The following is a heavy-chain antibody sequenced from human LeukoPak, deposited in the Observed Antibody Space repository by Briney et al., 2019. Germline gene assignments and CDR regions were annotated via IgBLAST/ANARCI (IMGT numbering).Heavy chain of an antibody. CDR1: GFTFSSYA. D-gene: IGHD3-22*01. J-gene: IGHJ4*02. CDR3: AKDRATMIVVVITTQAGALDY. V-gene: IGHV3-23*01. Sequence: GGSLRLSCAASGFTFSSYAMSWVRQAPGKGLEWVSAISGSGGSTYYADSVKGRFTISRDNSKNTLYLQMNSLRAEDTAVYYCAKDRATMIVVVITTQAGALDYWGQGTLVTVSS. CDR2: ISGSGGST.